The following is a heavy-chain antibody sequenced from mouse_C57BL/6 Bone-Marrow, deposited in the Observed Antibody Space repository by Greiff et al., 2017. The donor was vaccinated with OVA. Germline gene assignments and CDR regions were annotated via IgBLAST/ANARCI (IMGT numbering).Heavy chain of an antibody. CDR3: ARIPPITTVVAEYFDV. V-gene: IGHV1-69*01. CDR2: IDPSDSYT. J-gene: IGHJ1*03. D-gene: IGHD1-1*01. CDR1: GYTFTSYW. Sequence: QVQLQQPGAELVMPGASVQLSCKASGYTFTSYWMHWVKPRPGHGLEWIGEIDPSDSYTTYNQQFKGKSTLTVDKSSSTAYMPLSSLTSEDSAVYYCARIPPITTVVAEYFDVWGTGTTVTVSS.